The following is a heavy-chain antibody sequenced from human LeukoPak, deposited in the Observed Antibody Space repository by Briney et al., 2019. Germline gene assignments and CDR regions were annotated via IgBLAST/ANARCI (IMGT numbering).Heavy chain of an antibody. Sequence: ASVTVSCKASGYTFSTYGISWVRQAPGQGLEWMGWISGYNGHTKYAQRLQGRVTMTTDTSTSTAYMELRSLRSDDTAVYYCARRYCSSTSCYTNWFDPWGQGTLVTVSS. J-gene: IGHJ5*02. CDR3: ARRYCSSTSCYTNWFDP. D-gene: IGHD2-2*02. CDR2: ISGYNGHT. CDR1: GYTFSTYG. V-gene: IGHV1-18*01.